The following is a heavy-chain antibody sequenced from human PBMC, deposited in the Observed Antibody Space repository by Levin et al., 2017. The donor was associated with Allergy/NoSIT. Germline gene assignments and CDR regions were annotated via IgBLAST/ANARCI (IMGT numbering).Heavy chain of an antibody. J-gene: IGHJ4*02. CDR1: GGSISSSSYY. CDR3: ARTEGGIAVAGSGDY. V-gene: IGHV4-39*01. CDR2: IYYSGST. Sequence: GSLRLSCTVSGGSISSSSYYWGWIRQPPGKGLEWIGSIYYSGSTCYNPSLKSRVTISVDTSKNQFSLKLSSVTAADTAVYYCARTEGGIAVAGSGDYWGQGTLVTVSS. D-gene: IGHD6-19*01.